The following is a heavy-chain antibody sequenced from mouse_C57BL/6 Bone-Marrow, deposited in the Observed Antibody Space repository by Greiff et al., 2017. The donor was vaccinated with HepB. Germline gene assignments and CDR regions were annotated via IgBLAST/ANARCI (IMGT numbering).Heavy chain of an antibody. Sequence: EVKLVESGGGLVKPGGSLKLSCAASGFTFSSYTMSWVRQTPEKRLEWVATISGGGGNTYYPDSVKGRFTISRDNAKNTLYLQMSSLRSEDTALYYCATYYGSRGAGFAYWGQGTLVTVSA. V-gene: IGHV5-9*01. CDR1: GFTFSSYT. J-gene: IGHJ3*01. CDR2: ISGGGGNT. CDR3: ATYYGSRGAGFAY. D-gene: IGHD1-1*01.